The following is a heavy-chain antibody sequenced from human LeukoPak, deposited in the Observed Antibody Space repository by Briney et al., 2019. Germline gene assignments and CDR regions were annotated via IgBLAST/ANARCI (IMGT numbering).Heavy chain of an antibody. J-gene: IGHJ4*02. Sequence: QPGGSLRLSCAASGFTFDDYTMHWVRQAPGKGLEWVSLISWDGGSTYYADSVKGRFTISRDNSKNSLYLQMNSLRTEDTALYYCAKEGGSSSWSPVSYFDYWGQGTLVTVSS. V-gene: IGHV3-43*01. CDR3: AKEGGSSSWSPVSYFDY. CDR2: ISWDGGST. CDR1: GFTFDDYT. D-gene: IGHD6-13*01.